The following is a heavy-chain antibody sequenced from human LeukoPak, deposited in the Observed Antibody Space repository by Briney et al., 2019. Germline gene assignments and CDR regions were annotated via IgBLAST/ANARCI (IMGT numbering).Heavy chain of an antibody. CDR1: GFTFSNYG. CDR3: VKNSDSSGYYPANC. J-gene: IGHJ4*02. D-gene: IGHD3-22*01. V-gene: IGHV3-64D*09. Sequence: GGSLRLSCSAPGFTFSNYGMHWVRQAPGRGLEYVSAISGNGISTYYADSVKDRFTISRDNSKNTLYLQMSSLAAGDTAVYYCVKNSDSSGYYPANCWGQGTLVTVSS. CDR2: ISGNGIST.